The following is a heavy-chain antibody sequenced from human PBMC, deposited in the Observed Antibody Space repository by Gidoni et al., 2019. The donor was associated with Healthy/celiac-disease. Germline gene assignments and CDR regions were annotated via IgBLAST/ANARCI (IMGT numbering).Heavy chain of an antibody. CDR1: GYTLTGLS. V-gene: IGHV1-24*01. J-gene: IGHJ5*02. Sequence: QVQLVQSGAEVKKHGASVKVSCKVSGYTLTGLSMHWVRQAPGKGLEWMGGFDPEDGETIYAQKFQGRVAMTEDTSTDTAYMELSSLRSEDTAVYYCATAHLYDSSGYTSSWFDPWGQGTLVTVSS. CDR3: ATAHLYDSSGYTSSWFDP. CDR2: FDPEDGET. D-gene: IGHD3-22*01.